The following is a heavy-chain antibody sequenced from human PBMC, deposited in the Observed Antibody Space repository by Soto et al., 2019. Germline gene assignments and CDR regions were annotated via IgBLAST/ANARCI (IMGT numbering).Heavy chain of an antibody. CDR3: ARNYHFSSGSYLYYFDY. J-gene: IGHJ4*02. D-gene: IGHD3-10*01. CDR1: GFTFSHYA. V-gene: IGHV3-23*01. CDR2: IAADGGST. Sequence: GGSLRLSCAASGFTFSHYAMSWVRQAPGKGLEWVSTIAADGGSTYYGDSVKGRFSISRDNSKNTLFLQLNSLRAEDTAVYYCARNYHFSSGSYLYYFDYWDQGGLVTGSS.